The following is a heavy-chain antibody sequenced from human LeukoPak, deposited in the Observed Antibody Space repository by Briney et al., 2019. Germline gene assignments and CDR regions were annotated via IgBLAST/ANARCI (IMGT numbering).Heavy chain of an antibody. D-gene: IGHD2-2*01. J-gene: IGHJ4*02. Sequence: PSETLSLTCAVYGGSFSGYYWSWIRQPPGKGLEWIGEINHSGSTNYNPSLKSRVTISVDTSNNQFSLKLSSVTAADTAVYYCARVGYCSSTSCPGYYFDYWGQGTLVTVSS. CDR3: ARVGYCSSTSCPGYYFDY. V-gene: IGHV4-34*01. CDR1: GGSFSGYY. CDR2: INHSGST.